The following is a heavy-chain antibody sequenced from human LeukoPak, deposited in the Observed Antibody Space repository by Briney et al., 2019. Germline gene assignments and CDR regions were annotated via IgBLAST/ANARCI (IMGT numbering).Heavy chain of an antibody. J-gene: IGHJ4*02. D-gene: IGHD6-19*01. Sequence: GGSLRLSCAASGFTFSSYAMSWVRQAPGKGLEWVLAISGSGGSTYYADSVKGRFTISRDNSKNTLYLQMNSLRAEDTAVYYCACYSSGWYRSGYDYWGQGTLVTVSP. CDR3: ACYSSGWYRSGYDY. CDR1: GFTFSSYA. V-gene: IGHV3-23*01. CDR2: ISGSGGST.